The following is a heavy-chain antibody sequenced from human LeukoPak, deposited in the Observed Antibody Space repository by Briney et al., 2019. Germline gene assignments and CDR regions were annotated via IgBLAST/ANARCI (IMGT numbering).Heavy chain of an antibody. Sequence: GGSLRLSCAASGFTFSSYAMSWVRQAPGKGLEWVSGISDNGANVAYADSVKGRFTISRDNGKKYLYLQMSNLRPEDTALYYCTKGSGSWVDHWGQGTLVTVSS. CDR1: GFTFSSYA. J-gene: IGHJ4*02. D-gene: IGHD3-10*01. CDR2: ISDNGANV. V-gene: IGHV3-9*01. CDR3: TKGSGSWVDH.